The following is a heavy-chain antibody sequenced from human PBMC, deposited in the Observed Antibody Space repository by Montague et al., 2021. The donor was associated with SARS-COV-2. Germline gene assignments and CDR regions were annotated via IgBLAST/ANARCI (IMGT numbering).Heavy chain of an antibody. CDR1: GGSISSSSYY. V-gene: IGHV4-39*07. CDR2: IYYSGST. D-gene: IGHD6-13*01. Sequence: SETLSLTCTVSGGSISSSSYYWGWIRQPPGKGLEWIGSIYYSGSTYYNPSLKSRVTISVDTSKNQFSLKLSSVTAADTAVYYCARVGRQQLVRLSGMDVWGQGTRGTVSS. J-gene: IGHJ6*02. CDR3: ARVGRQQLVRLSGMDV.